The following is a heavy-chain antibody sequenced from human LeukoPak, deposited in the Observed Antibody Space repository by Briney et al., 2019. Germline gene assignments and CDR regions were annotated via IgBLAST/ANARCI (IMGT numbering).Heavy chain of an antibody. D-gene: IGHD4-17*01. CDR2: IYYSGST. CDR1: GGSFISSSYY. Sequence: SETLSLTCTVSGGSFISSSYYWGWVRQPPGKGLEWIGSIYYSGSTNYNPSLKSRVTISVDTSKNQFSLKLSSVTAADTAVYYCASNYGDYPLHYWGQGTLVTVSS. CDR3: ASNYGDYPLHY. J-gene: IGHJ4*02. V-gene: IGHV4-39*07.